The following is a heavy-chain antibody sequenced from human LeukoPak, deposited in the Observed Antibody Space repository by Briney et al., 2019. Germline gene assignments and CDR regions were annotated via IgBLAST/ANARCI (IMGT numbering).Heavy chain of an antibody. J-gene: IGHJ4*02. V-gene: IGHV1-18*01. Sequence: ASVKVSCKASGYTFTSYGISWVRQAPGQGLEWMGWISAYNGNTNYAQKLQGRVTMTTDTSTSTAYMELRSLRSEDTAVYYCARDRSSGYSGYDYLVPVYYFDYWGQGTLVTVSS. CDR2: ISAYNGNT. CDR1: GYTFTSYG. CDR3: ARDRSSGYSGYDYLVPVYYFDY. D-gene: IGHD5-12*01.